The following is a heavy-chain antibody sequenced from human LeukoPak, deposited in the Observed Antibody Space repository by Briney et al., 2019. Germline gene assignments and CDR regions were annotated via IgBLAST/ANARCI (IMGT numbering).Heavy chain of an antibody. CDR2: ISYDGSNK. CDR3: AKGVVAATNAAYYGMDV. CDR1: GFTFSSYA. J-gene: IGHJ6*02. V-gene: IGHV3-30*04. Sequence: QSGGSLRLSCAASGFTFSSYAMHWVRQAPGKGLEWVAVISYDGSNKYYADSVKGRFTISRDNSKNTLYLQMNSLRAEDTAVYYCAKGVVAATNAAYYGMDVWGQGTTVTVSS. D-gene: IGHD2-15*01.